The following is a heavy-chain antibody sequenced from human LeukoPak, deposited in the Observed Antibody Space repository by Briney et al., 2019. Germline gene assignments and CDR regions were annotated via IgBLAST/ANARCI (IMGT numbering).Heavy chain of an antibody. J-gene: IGHJ4*02. Sequence: GASVKVSCKASGYTFTGYYMHWVRQAPGQGLEWMGWINPSSGGTNYAQKFQGRVTMTRDTSISTAYMELSRLRSDDTAVYYCARAVFVVVPAALGYWGQGTLVTVSS. D-gene: IGHD2-2*01. CDR3: ARAVFVVVPAALGY. CDR2: INPSSGGT. V-gene: IGHV1-2*02. CDR1: GYTFTGYY.